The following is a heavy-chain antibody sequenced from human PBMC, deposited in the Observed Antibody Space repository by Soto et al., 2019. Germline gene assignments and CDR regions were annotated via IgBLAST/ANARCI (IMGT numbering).Heavy chain of an antibody. J-gene: IGHJ4*02. V-gene: IGHV3-30*18. D-gene: IGHD3-3*01. CDR2: ISYDGSNK. CDR3: AKKSGRFLEWLAIDY. CDR1: GFTFSSYG. Sequence: EGSLRLSCAASGFTFSSYGMHWVRQAPGKGLEWVAVISYDGSNKYYADSVKGRFTISRDNSKNTLYLQMNSLRAEDTAVYYCAKKSGRFLEWLAIDYWGQGTLVTVSS.